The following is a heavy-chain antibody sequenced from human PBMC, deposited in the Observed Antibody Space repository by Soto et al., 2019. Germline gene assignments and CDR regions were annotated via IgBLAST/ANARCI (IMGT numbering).Heavy chain of an antibody. Sequence: QVQLVESGGGVVQPGTSLRLSCAASGFIFSTYAMHWVRQAPGKGLEWVATISYDGRNTFYGDSVKGRFSISRDNSEKSVFLHLNSLRPEDTSVYFCARDRFCSGYSCVYYFDSWGQGTLVIVSS. CDR1: GFIFSTYA. D-gene: IGHD3-3*01. V-gene: IGHV3-30-3*01. J-gene: IGHJ4*02. CDR3: ARDRFCSGYSCVYYFDS. CDR2: ISYDGRNT.